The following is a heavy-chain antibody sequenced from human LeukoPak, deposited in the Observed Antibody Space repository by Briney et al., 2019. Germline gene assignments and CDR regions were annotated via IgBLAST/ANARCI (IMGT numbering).Heavy chain of an antibody. V-gene: IGHV3-48*03. CDR2: ISSSGYTT. CDR1: GFTFGSYE. J-gene: IGHJ3*02. CDR3: ARDNLELPYDAFDI. Sequence: GGSLRLSCAASGFTFGSYEMNWVRQAPGKGMEWDSYISSSGYTTYYADSVKGRFTISRDNAKKSLYLQMNSLRVEDTAIYYCARDNLELPYDAFDIWGQGTMVTVSS. D-gene: IGHD1-7*01.